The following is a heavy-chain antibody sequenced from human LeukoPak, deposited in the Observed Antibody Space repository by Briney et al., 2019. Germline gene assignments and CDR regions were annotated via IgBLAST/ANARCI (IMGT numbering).Heavy chain of an antibody. V-gene: IGHV4-4*07. CDR2: IYASGST. J-gene: IGHJ4*02. D-gene: IGHD1-26*01. CDR3: ARESGSYPYYFDS. Sequence: SETLSLTCTVSGGSISSYYWTWIRQPAGKGLEWIGRIYASGSTNYNPSLKSRVTMSVDTSNNQFSLKLSSVTAADTAVYYCARESGSYPYYFDSWGQGTLVTVSS. CDR1: GGSISSYY.